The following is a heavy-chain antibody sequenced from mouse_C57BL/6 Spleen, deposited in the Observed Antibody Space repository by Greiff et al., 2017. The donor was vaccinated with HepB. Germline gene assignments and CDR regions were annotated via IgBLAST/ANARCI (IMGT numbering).Heavy chain of an antibody. CDR1: GFTFSDYG. CDR2: ISSGSSTI. J-gene: IGHJ4*01. CDR3: AIYYDYDGYYYAMDY. V-gene: IGHV5-17*01. Sequence: EVKLMASGGGLVKPGGSLKLSCAASGFTFSDYGMHWVRQAPEKGLEWVAYISSGSSTIYYAETVKGRFTISRDNAKNTLFLQMTSLRSEDTAMYYCAIYYDYDGYYYAMDYWGQGTSVTVSS. D-gene: IGHD2-4*01.